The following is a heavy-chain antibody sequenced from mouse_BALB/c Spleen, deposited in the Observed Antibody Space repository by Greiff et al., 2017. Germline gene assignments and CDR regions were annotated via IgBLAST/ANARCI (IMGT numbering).Heavy chain of an antibody. J-gene: IGHJ3*01. CDR1: GYSITSGYY. Sequence: EVKLMESGPGLVKPSQSLSLTCSVTGYSITSGYYWNWIRQFPGNKLEWMGYISYDGSNNYNPSLKNRISITRDTSKNQFFLKLNSVTTEDTATYYCAWGDSSGYGWFAYWGQGTLVTVSA. D-gene: IGHD3-2*01. V-gene: IGHV3-6*02. CDR3: AWGDSSGYGWFAY. CDR2: ISYDGSN.